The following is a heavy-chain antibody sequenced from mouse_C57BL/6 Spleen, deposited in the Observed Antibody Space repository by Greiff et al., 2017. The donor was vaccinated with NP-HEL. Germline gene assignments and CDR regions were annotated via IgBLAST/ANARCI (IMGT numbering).Heavy chain of an antibody. CDR1: GYTFTDYE. CDR2: IDPETGGT. J-gene: IGHJ3*01. D-gene: IGHD1-1*01. Sequence: QVQLKQSGAELVRPGASVTLSCKASGYTFTDYEMHWVKQTPVHGLEWIGAIDPETGGTASNQKFKGKAILTADKSSSTAYMELRSLTSEDSAVYYCTRGDYSWFAYWGQGTLVTVSA. V-gene: IGHV1-15*01. CDR3: TRGDYSWFAY.